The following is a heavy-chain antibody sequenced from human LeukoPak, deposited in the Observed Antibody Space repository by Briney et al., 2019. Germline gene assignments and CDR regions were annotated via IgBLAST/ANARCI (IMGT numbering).Heavy chain of an antibody. CDR2: INPAGDT. J-gene: IGHJ6*02. Sequence: GGSLRLSCAASGFTFSTYDMHWVRQATGKGLEWVSGINPAGDTYYPGSVKGRFTISREDAKNSFYLQMNSLRVGDTAVYYCARGDCSGGSCSSMDVWGQGTTVTVSS. V-gene: IGHV3-13*04. D-gene: IGHD2-15*01. CDR1: GFTFSTYD. CDR3: ARGDCSGGSCSSMDV.